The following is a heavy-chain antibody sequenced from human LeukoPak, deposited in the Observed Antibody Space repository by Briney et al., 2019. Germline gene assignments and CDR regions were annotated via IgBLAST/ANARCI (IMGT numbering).Heavy chain of an antibody. CDR1: GGSISSGDYY. CDR2: IYYSVST. J-gene: IGHJ5*02. Sequence: PSQTLSLTCTVSGGSISSGDYYWSWIRQPPGKGLEWIGYIYYSVSTYYNPSLKSRVTISVDTSKHQFSLKLSSVTAADTAVYYCARAHGSVRGNLHWFDPWGQGTLVTVSS. V-gene: IGHV4-30-4*01. CDR3: ARAHGSVRGNLHWFDP. D-gene: IGHD3-10*01.